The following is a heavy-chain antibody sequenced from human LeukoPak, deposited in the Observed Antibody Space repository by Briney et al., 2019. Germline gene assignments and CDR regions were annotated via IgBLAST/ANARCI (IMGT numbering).Heavy chain of an antibody. CDR1: GFTFSSYE. CDR3: ARDPYSGSYSRPHYFDF. J-gene: IGHJ4*02. D-gene: IGHD1-26*01. CDR2: MIRSVRST. V-gene: IGHV3-48*03. Sequence: GGSLRLSCAASGFTFSSYEMHWVRQAPGKGLVWVSYMIRSVRSTCYAGSVKGRFTISRDNAKNSLYLQMNSLRAEDTAVYYCARDPYSGSYSRPHYFDFWGQGTLVTVSS.